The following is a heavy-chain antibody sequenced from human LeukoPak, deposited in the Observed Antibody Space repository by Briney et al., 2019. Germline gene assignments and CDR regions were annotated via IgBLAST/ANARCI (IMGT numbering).Heavy chain of an antibody. V-gene: IGHV6-1*01. D-gene: IGHD6-19*01. CDR2: TYYRSKWYN. Sequence: SQTLSLTCAISGDSVSSNSAAWNWIRQSPSRGLEWLVRTYYRSKWYNDYAVSVKSRITINPDTSKNQFSLQLNSVTPEDTAVYYCACAQGAGVVWDFDYWGQGTLVTVSS. CDR3: ACAQGAGVVWDFDY. J-gene: IGHJ4*02. CDR1: GDSVSSNSAA.